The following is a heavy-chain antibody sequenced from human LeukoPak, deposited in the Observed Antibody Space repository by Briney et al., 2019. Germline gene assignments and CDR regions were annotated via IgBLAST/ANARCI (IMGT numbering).Heavy chain of an antibody. CDR1: GGSISSYY. D-gene: IGHD2-8*02. V-gene: IGHV4-59*01. CDR3: ARDRRSSRDGGVGFDP. Sequence: SETLSLTCTVSGGSISSYYWSWIRQPPGKGLEWIGYIYYSGSTNYNPSLKSRVTISVDTSKNQFSLKLSSVTAADTAVYYCARDRRSSRDGGVGFDPWGQGTLVTVSS. J-gene: IGHJ5*02. CDR2: IYYSGST.